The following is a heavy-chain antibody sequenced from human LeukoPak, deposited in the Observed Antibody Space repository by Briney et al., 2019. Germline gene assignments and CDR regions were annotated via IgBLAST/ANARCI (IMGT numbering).Heavy chain of an antibody. D-gene: IGHD1-26*01. CDR3: ARLGYSGSYYERAFDI. V-gene: IGHV4-39*01. J-gene: IGHJ3*02. CDR2: MYYSGST. CDR1: GGSISSYY. Sequence: PSETLSLTCTVSGGSISSYYWGWIRQPPGKGLEWIGSMYYSGSTYYNPSLMSRVTIFADTPKNQFSLKLSSVTAADTAVYYCARLGYSGSYYERAFDIWGQGTMVTVSS.